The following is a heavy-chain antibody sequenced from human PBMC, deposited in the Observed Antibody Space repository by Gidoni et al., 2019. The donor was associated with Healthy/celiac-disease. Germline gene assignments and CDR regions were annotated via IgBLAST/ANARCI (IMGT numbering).Heavy chain of an antibody. V-gene: IGHV4-61*02. CDR2: IYTSGST. CDR1: GGSISSGSYY. D-gene: IGHD5-18*01. J-gene: IGHJ3*02. Sequence: QVQLQESGPGLVKPSQTLSLTCTVSGGSISSGSYYWSWIRQPAGKGLEWIGRIYTSGSTNYNPSLKSRVTISVDTSKNQFSLKLSSVTAADTAVYYCAGEGGYSYGTPVFHDAFDIWGQGTMVTVSS. CDR3: AGEGGYSYGTPVFHDAFDI.